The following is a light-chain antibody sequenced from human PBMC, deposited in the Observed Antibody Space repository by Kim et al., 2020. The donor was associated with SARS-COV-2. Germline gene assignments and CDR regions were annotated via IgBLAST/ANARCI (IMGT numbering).Light chain of an antibody. Sequence: VSPGQTARTTCSGDKLGDKYACWYQQKPGQAPVVVIYQDSKRPSGIPERFSGSNSGDTATLSISGTQAMDEADYYCQAWDSSTAYVFGTGTKVTVL. CDR2: QDS. CDR3: QAWDSSTAYV. V-gene: IGLV3-1*01. J-gene: IGLJ1*01. CDR1: KLGDKY.